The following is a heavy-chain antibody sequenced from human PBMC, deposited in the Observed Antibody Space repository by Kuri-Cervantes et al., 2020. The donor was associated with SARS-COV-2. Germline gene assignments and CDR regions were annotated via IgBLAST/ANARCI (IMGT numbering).Heavy chain of an antibody. D-gene: IGHD3-3*01. V-gene: IGHV1-18*04. CDR3: ARDLNDFWSGYATFDP. CDR1: GYSFTNYG. J-gene: IGHJ5*02. Sequence: ASVKVSCKSSGYSFTNYGINWVRQAPGQGLEWMGWISAYNGNTIYAQKLQGRVTMTTDTSTSTAYMDLRSLRSDDTAVYYCARDLNDFWSGYATFDPWGQGTLVTVSS. CDR2: ISAYNGNT.